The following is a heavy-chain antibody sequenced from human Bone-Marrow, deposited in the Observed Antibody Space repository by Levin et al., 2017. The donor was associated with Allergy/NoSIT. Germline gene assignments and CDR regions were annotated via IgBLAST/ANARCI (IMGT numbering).Heavy chain of an antibody. CDR2: IYYSGST. CDR3: ARADAVAGTFYYYYYMDV. J-gene: IGHJ6*03. D-gene: IGHD6-19*01. Sequence: SETLSLTCTVSGGSISSYYWSWIRQPPGKGLEWIGYIYYSGSTNYNPSLKSRVTISVDTSKNQFSLKLSSVTAADTAVYYCARADAVAGTFYYYYYMDVWGKGTTVTVSS. V-gene: IGHV4-59*01. CDR1: GGSISSYY.